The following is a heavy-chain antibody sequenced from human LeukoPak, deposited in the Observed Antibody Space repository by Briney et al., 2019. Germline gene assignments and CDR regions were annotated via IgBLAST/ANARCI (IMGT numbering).Heavy chain of an antibody. D-gene: IGHD4-23*01. CDR3: ARVFYGGISDYYFDY. V-gene: IGHV1-69*04. CDR1: GGTFSSYA. J-gene: IGHJ4*02. Sequence: ASVKVSCKASGGTFSSYAISWVRQAPGQGLEWMGRIIPIFGIANYAQKFQGRVTITADKSTSTAYMELSSLRSEDTAVYYCARVFYGGISDYYFDYWGQGTLVTVSS. CDR2: IIPIFGIA.